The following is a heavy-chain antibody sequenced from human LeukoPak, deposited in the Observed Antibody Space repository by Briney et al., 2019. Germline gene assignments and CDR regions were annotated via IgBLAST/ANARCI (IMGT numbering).Heavy chain of an antibody. J-gene: IGHJ4*02. CDR2: ISAYNGNT. V-gene: IGHV1-18*01. CDR1: GYTFNSYG. Sequence: ASVNVSCKASGYTFNSYGISWLRQAPGQGLEWMGWISAYNGNTNYAQKLQGRVTMTTDTSTSTAYMELRSLRSDDTAVYYCARDYDFWSCYYPLDYWGQGTLVTVSS. CDR3: ARDYDFWSCYYPLDY. D-gene: IGHD3-3*01.